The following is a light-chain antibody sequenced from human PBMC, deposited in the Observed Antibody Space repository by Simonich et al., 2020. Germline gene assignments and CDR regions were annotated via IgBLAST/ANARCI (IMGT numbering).Light chain of an antibody. Sequence: EIVLTQSPATLSLSQGERATLSCRARQRVSSYLAWYQQKPGQAPRLLIYGASSRATCIPDRFSGSGSGTDFTLTISRLEPEDFAVYYCQQYGSSPPYTFGQGTKLEIK. CDR2: GAS. CDR3: QQYGSSPPYT. V-gene: IGKV3-20*01. CDR1: QRVSSY. J-gene: IGKJ2*01.